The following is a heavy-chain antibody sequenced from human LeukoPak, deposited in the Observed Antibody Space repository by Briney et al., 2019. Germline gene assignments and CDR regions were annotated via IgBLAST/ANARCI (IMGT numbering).Heavy chain of an antibody. V-gene: IGHV3-53*01. CDR3: ARGGAGYDNWFDP. Sequence: GGSLKLSCAASGFTVSSNYMSWVRQAPGKGLEWVSVIYSGGSTYYADSVKGRFTTSRDNSKNTLYLQMNSLRAEDTAVYYCARGGAGYDNWFDPWGQGTLVTVSS. J-gene: IGHJ5*02. CDR1: GFTVSSNY. D-gene: IGHD5-12*01. CDR2: IYSGGST.